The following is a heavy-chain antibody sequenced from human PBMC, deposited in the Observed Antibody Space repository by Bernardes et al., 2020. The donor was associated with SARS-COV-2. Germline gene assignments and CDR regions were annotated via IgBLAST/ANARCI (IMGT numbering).Heavy chain of an antibody. J-gene: IGHJ4*02. CDR3: AREGRDFWSAYHYCFDY. V-gene: IGHV4-4*07. D-gene: IGHD3-3*01. Sequence: SETLSLTCTVSGGSISSYYWSWIRQPAGKGLEWIGRIYTSGSTNYNPSLKSRVTMSVDTSKNQFSLKLSSVTAADAAVYYCAREGRDFWSAYHYCFDYWGQGTLVTVSS. CDR2: IYTSGST. CDR1: GGSISSYY.